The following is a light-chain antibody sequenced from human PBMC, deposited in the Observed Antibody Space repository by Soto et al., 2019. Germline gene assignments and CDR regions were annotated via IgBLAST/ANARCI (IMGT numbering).Light chain of an antibody. Sequence: IQMTQSPSFLSGSVGDRVTITCRASQGVRDDLAWYQQKPGKAPKLLIYAASSLQSGVPSRFSGSGSGTDFTLTISSLQPEDFATYYCLQDYSYPLTFGQGTKVDIK. J-gene: IGKJ1*01. CDR2: AAS. CDR1: QGVRDD. V-gene: IGKV1-6*01. CDR3: LQDYSYPLT.